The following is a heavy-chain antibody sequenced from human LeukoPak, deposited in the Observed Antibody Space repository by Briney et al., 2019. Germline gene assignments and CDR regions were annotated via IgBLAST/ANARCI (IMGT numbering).Heavy chain of an antibody. V-gene: IGHV3-30*04. Sequence: GRSLRLSCAASAFTFSTYSMHWVRQAPGKGLEWVAAISYDGPNKNYADSVKGRFTISGDNSKNTLYLQMNSLRAEDTAVYYCARGLRIAVAGNIDYWGQGTLVTVSS. CDR3: ARGLRIAVAGNIDY. D-gene: IGHD6-19*01. J-gene: IGHJ4*02. CDR1: AFTFSTYS. CDR2: ISYDGPNK.